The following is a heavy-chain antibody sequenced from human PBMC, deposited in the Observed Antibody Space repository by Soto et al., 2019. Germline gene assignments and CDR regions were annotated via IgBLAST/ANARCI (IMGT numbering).Heavy chain of an antibody. CDR2: IYYSGST. CDR3: ARTDRAVGYYDSSGYSDAFDI. Sequence: QVQLQESGPGLVKPSQTLSLTCTVSGGSISSGGYYWSWIRQHPGKGLEWIGYIYYSGSTYYNPSLXXXVTMSVDTSKXXFXLXXSSVTAADTAVYYCARTDRAVGYYDSSGYSDAFDIWGQGTMVTVSS. V-gene: IGHV4-31*01. J-gene: IGHJ3*02. CDR1: GGSISSGGYY. D-gene: IGHD3-22*01.